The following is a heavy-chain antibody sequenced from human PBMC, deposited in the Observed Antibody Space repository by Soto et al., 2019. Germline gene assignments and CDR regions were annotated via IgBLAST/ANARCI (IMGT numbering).Heavy chain of an antibody. CDR3: AASIFYYGMDV. CDR2: IYPGDSDT. Sequence: PGESLTISCKGSGYTFTNYWIGWVRQMPGKGPEWMGIIYPGDSDTKYNPSFQGQATISADKSITTTYLQWSSLKASDTAIYYCAASIFYYGMDVWGQGTTVTVSS. CDR1: GYTFTNYW. V-gene: IGHV5-51*01. J-gene: IGHJ6*02.